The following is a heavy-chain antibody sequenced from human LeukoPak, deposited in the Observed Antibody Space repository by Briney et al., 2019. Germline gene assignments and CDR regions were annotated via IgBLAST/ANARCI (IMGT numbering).Heavy chain of an antibody. CDR3: ARGGDDSSGYFPFDY. Sequence: KASETLSVTCTVSGGSISSYYWSWMRQPPGKGLQWIGYLYYSGSTNYNPSLKSRVTISVDTSKNQFSLKLSSVTAADTAVYYCARGGDDSSGYFPFDYWGQGTLVTVSS. CDR1: GGSISSYY. D-gene: IGHD3-22*01. CDR2: LYYSGST. V-gene: IGHV4-59*01. J-gene: IGHJ4*02.